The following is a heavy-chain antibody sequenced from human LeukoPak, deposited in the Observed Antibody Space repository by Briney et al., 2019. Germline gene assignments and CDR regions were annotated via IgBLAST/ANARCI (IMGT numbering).Heavy chain of an antibody. CDR3: ARDRGVGATHAFDI. D-gene: IGHD1-26*01. CDR1: GGSISSYY. J-gene: IGHJ3*02. Sequence: PSETLSLTCTVSGGSISSYYWSWIRQPPGKGLEWIGYIYYSGSTNYNPSLKSRVTISVDTSKNLFSLKLSSVTAADTAVYYCARDRGVGATHAFDIWGQGTMVTVSS. CDR2: IYYSGST. V-gene: IGHV4-59*01.